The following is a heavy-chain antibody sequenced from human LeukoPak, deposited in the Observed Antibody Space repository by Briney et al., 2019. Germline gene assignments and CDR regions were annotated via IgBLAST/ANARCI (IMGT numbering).Heavy chain of an antibody. D-gene: IGHD1-26*01. CDR3: ARRPIVGSTGFYFDP. CDR1: GGSISTTTNS. V-gene: IGHV4-39*01. J-gene: IGHJ5*02. Sequence: SETLSLTCNVSGGSISTTTNSWGWAWLRQRPTKGLEWIGSIYYGVSPYYTSSLKSRVTISVDTSKNQFSLKLASLTAADTAVYYCARRPIVGSTGFYFDPWGPGTLVTVSP. CDR2: IYYGVSP.